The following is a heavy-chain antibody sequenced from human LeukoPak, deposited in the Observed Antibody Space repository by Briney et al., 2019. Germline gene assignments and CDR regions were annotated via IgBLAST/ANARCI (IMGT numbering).Heavy chain of an antibody. CDR1: GVSISSHY. CDR3: ATIKRGSIYGYFDF. J-gene: IGHJ4*02. CDR2: MFDSEST. D-gene: IGHD5-18*01. Sequence: KPSETLSLTCTVSGVSISSHYWSWIRQPPGKGLEWIAYMFDSESTKDNPSLKSRIPLSADTSKNQFSLRLSSVTAADTAVYYCATIKRGSIYGYFDFWGQGILVTVSS. V-gene: IGHV4-59*11.